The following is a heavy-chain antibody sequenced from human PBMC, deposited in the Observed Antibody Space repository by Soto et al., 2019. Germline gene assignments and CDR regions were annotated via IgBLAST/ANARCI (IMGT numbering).Heavy chain of an antibody. J-gene: IGHJ4*02. CDR2: ISDDGSQK. CDR1: GFTSGTYA. D-gene: IGHD6-19*01. Sequence: PGWPLGPPCAPSGFTSGTYALHWVGQAPGKGLEWVAFISDDGSQKYYGDSVKGRFTISRDNSKNTLSLRMISLRTEDTSVYYCAKEAPGGWHFFDTWGQGTLVTVS. CDR3: AKEAPGGWHFFDT. V-gene: IGHV3-30*18.